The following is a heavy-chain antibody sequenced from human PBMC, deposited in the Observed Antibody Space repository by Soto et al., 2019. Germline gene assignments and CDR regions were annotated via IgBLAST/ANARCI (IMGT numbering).Heavy chain of an antibody. CDR3: ATKPGETATGRGHNWFDP. J-gene: IGHJ5*02. CDR1: GGSISSVGYY. Sequence: PSETLSLTCTVSGGSISSVGYYWSWIRQHPGKGLEWIGYIYYSGSTYYNPSLKSLVTISVDTSKNQFSLKLSSVTSADTAVDYCATKPGETATGRGHNWFDPWGQGTLVTVSS. CDR2: IYYSGST. V-gene: IGHV4-31*01. D-gene: IGHD5-18*01.